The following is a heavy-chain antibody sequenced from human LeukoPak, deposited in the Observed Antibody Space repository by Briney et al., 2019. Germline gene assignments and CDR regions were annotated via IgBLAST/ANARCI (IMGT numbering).Heavy chain of an antibody. CDR3: ARDGKSWLPDY. CDR2: ISSDGSIE. CDR1: GFTFSSYS. V-gene: IGHV3-30-3*01. J-gene: IGHJ4*02. D-gene: IGHD3-22*01. Sequence: GGSLRLSCAASGFTFSSYSMHWVRQAPGKGLEWVTVISSDGSIEYYADSMKGRFTISRDNSKNTLYLQMNSLRTEDTAVYYCARDGKSWLPDYWGQGTLVTVSS.